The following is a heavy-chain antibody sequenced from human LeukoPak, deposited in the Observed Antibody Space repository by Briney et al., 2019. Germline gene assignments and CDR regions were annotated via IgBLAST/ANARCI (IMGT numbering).Heavy chain of an antibody. CDR1: GYTFTSYG. Sequence: ASVKVSCKASGYTFTSYGISWVRQAPGQGLEWMGWISAYNGNTDYAQKLQGRVTMTTDTSTSTAYMELRSLISDDTAVYYCARAGSTYCGGDCYPDYWGQGTLVTVSS. V-gene: IGHV1-18*01. J-gene: IGHJ4*02. CDR3: ARAGSTYCGGDCYPDY. CDR2: ISAYNGNT. D-gene: IGHD2-21*02.